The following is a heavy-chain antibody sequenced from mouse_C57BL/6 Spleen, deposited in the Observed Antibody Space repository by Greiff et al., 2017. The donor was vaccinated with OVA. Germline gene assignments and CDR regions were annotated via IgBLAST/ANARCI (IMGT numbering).Heavy chain of an antibody. J-gene: IGHJ2*01. CDR2: ISNLAYSI. D-gene: IGHD1-1*01. Sequence: EVQLVESGGGLVQPGGSLKLSCAASGFTFSDYGMAWVRQAPRKGPEWVAFISNLAYSIYYADTVTGRFTISRENAKNTLYLEMSSLRSEDTAMYYCARLNYYGSSGGYFDYWGQGTTLTVSS. CDR1: GFTFSDYG. V-gene: IGHV5-15*01. CDR3: ARLNYYGSSGGYFDY.